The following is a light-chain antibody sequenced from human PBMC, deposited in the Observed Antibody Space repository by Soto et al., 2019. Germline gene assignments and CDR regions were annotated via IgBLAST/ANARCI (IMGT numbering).Light chain of an antibody. V-gene: IGKV3D-15*01. Sequence: EIVMTQSPATLSLSPGDTATLSCRASQSVYTNLAWYVQKPGQAPRRLMYGVSTWGTGVTARFSGSGSGTEFTLTISSLQSEDFAIYYCQQYKSWPITFGQGTRLEIK. CDR1: QSVYTN. J-gene: IGKJ5*01. CDR3: QQYKSWPIT. CDR2: GVS.